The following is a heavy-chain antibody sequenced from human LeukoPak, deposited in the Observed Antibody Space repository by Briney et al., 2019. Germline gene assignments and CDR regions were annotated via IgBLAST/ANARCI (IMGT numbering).Heavy chain of an antibody. D-gene: IGHD3-22*01. CDR1: GYTFTSYA. CDR3: ARLQTYYYDSSGLRGDAFDI. J-gene: IGHJ3*02. Sequence: GASVKVSCKASGYTFTSYAMHWVRQAPGQGLEWMGRIIPILGIANYAQKFQGRVTITADKSTSTAYMELSSLRSGDTAVYYCARLQTYYYDSSGLRGDAFDIWGQGTMVTVSS. V-gene: IGHV1-69*04. CDR2: IIPILGIA.